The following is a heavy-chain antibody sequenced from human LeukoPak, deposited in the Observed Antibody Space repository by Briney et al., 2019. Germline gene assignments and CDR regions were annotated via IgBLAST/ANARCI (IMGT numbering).Heavy chain of an antibody. D-gene: IGHD4-17*01. CDR1: GGSISSGGYY. J-gene: IGHJ4*02. Sequence: SETLSLTCTVSGGSISSGGYYWSWIRQHPGKGLEWIGYIYHSGSTYYNPSLKSRVTISVDTSKNQFSLKLSSVTAADTAVYYCASKSTDHGELRFDYWGQGTLVTVSS. CDR2: IYHSGST. V-gene: IGHV4-31*03. CDR3: ASKSTDHGELRFDY.